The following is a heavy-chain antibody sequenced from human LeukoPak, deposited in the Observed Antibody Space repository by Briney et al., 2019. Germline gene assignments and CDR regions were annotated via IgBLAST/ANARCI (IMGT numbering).Heavy chain of an antibody. J-gene: IGHJ4*02. CDR2: INRSGST. Sequence: SETLSLTCAVYGGSFSGYYWSWIRQPPGKGLEWIGEINRSGSTNYNPSLKSRVTISVDTSKNQFSLKLSSVTAADTAVYYCARSYCSSTSCSALDYWGQRTLVTVSS. CDR3: ARSYCSSTSCSALDY. D-gene: IGHD2-2*01. CDR1: GGSFSGYY. V-gene: IGHV4-34*01.